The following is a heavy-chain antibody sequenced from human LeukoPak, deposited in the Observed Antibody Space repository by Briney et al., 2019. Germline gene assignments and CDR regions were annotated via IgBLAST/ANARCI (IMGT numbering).Heavy chain of an antibody. D-gene: IGHD6-13*01. CDR2: IRYDGSNK. J-gene: IGHJ4*02. Sequence: GGSLRLSCAASGFSFSDYYMRWIRQAPGKGLEWVAFIRYDGSNKYYADSVKGRFTISRDNSKNTLYLQMNSLRAEDTAVYYCATRVYDAEDYWGQGTLVTVSS. CDR1: GFSFSDYY. V-gene: IGHV3-30*02. CDR3: ATRVYDAEDY.